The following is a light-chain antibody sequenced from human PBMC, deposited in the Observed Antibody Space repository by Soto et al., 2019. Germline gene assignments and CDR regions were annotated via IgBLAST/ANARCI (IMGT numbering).Light chain of an antibody. CDR3: LQDYGYPWT. J-gene: IGKJ1*01. CDR1: QGIGND. V-gene: IGKV1-6*01. Sequence: AIQVTQSPSSLSASVGDIVTISCRASQGIGNDLGWYQQKPGKDPKLLIYEASTLQTGVASRFSGSGSGTAFTLTISSLQPEDFATYYCLQDYGYPWTFGQGTKVEVK. CDR2: EAS.